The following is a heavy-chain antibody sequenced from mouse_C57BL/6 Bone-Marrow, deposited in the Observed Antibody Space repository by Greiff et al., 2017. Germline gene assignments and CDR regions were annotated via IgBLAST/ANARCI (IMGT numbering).Heavy chain of an antibody. J-gene: IGHJ3*01. CDR2: IYPRSGNT. V-gene: IGHV1-81*01. CDR3: AGGGPGGAY. CDR1: GYTFTSYG. Sequence: VKLMESGAELARPGASVKLSCKASGYTFTSYGISWVKQRTGQGLEWIGEIYPRSGNTYYNEKFKGKATLTADKSSSTAYMELRSLPSEDSAVYFCAGGGPGGAYWGQGTLVTVSA.